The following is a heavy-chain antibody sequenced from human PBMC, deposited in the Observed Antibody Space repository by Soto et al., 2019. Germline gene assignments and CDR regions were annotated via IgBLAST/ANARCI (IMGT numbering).Heavy chain of an antibody. CDR1: GYTFTGYY. D-gene: IGHD6-13*01. CDR3: ARGTARSSSWYWANDY. CDR2: INPNSGGT. J-gene: IGHJ4*02. V-gene: IGHV1-2*04. Sequence: QVQLVQSGAEVKKPGASVKVSCKASGYTFTGYYIYWGRQAPGQGLEWMGWINPNSGGTNYAQKFQGWVTMTRDTSINTAYMELSRLKSDDTAVYYCARGTARSSSWYWANDYWGQGTLVTVSS.